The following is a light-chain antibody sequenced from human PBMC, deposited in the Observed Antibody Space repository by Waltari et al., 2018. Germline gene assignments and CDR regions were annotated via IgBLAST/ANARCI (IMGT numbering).Light chain of an antibody. Sequence: ALTQSPGTLSWSPGERATLSCRASQSVSRYLAWYQQRPGQAPRHLSYAASTRATGVPDRFSGSGFGTDFSLTISRLEPEDFAVYYCQNHERLPATFGQGTKVEIK. V-gene: IGKV3-20*01. J-gene: IGKJ1*01. CDR3: QNHERLPAT. CDR2: AAS. CDR1: QSVSRY.